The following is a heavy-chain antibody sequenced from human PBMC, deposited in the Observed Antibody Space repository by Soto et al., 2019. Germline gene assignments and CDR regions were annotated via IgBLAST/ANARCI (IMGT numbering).Heavy chain of an antibody. CDR1: GGSISSNIYY. D-gene: IGHD3-22*01. CDR3: ASQHYYDSSGYYVVY. CDR2: IHYSGST. Sequence: SVTLSLTCTVSGGSISSNIYYWGCIRQPPGKGLEWIGNIHYSGSTYYDSSLKSRVTISVDTSKNQFSLKLSSVTAADTVMYYCASQHYYDSSGYYVVYWGQGTLVTVSS. J-gene: IGHJ4*02. V-gene: IGHV4-39*01.